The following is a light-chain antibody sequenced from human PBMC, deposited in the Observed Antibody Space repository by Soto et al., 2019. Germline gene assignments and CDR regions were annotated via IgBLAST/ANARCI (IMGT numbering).Light chain of an antibody. J-gene: IGLJ1*01. Sequence: QFALTQPASVSGSPGQSITISCTGTSSDVGGYNYVSWYQQHPGKAPKLMIYDVSNRPSGVSNRFSGSKSGNTASLTISGLQAEDEADYYCSSYTSSSTLWVFGTGTKVTVL. CDR2: DVS. CDR3: SSYTSSSTLWV. V-gene: IGLV2-14*01. CDR1: SSDVGGYNY.